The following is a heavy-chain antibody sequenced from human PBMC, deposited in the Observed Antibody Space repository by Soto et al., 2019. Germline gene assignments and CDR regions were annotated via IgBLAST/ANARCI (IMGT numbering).Heavy chain of an antibody. CDR3: ARDGDY. Sequence: HPGGSLRLSCAASGFTFSSYAMHWVRQAPGKGLEWVAVISYDGSNKYYADSVKGRFTISRDNSKNTLYLQMDSLRAEDTAVYYCARDGDYWGQGTLVTVSS. J-gene: IGHJ4*02. V-gene: IGHV3-30-3*01. CDR1: GFTFSSYA. CDR2: ISYDGSNK.